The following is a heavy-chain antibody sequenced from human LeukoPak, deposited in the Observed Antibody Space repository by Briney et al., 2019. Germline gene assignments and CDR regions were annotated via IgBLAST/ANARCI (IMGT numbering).Heavy chain of an antibody. V-gene: IGHV4-39*01. Sequence: SETLSLTCTVSGGSISSSSYYWGWIRQPPGKGLEWIGSIYYSGSTYYNPSLKSRVTMSVDTSKNQFSLKLSSVTAADTAVYYCARLAGATKGFDYWGQGTLVTVSS. CDR3: ARLAGATKGFDY. CDR2: IYYSGST. D-gene: IGHD1-26*01. CDR1: GGSISSSSYY. J-gene: IGHJ4*02.